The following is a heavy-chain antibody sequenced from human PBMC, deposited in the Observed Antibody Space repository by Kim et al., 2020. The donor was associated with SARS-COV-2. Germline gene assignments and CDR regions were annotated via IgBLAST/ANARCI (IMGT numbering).Heavy chain of an antibody. CDR3: ARGSSPGSGSYSFHY. Sequence: SETLSLTCAVYGGSFSGYYWSWIRQPPGKGLEWIGEINHSGSTNYNPSLKSRVTISVDTSKNQFSLKLSSVTAADTAVYYCARGSSPGSGSYSFHYWGQGTLVTVSS. J-gene: IGHJ4*02. CDR2: INHSGST. D-gene: IGHD3-10*01. V-gene: IGHV4-34*01. CDR1: GGSFSGYY.